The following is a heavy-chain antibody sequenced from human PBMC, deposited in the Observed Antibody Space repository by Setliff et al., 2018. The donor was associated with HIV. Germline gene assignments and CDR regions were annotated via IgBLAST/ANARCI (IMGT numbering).Heavy chain of an antibody. J-gene: IGHJ3*02. V-gene: IGHV1-18*01. CDR3: ARWGWEWRNAFDI. CDR2: ISAYNGNT. CDR1: GYMFIAYG. Sequence: ASVKVSCKTSGYMFIAYGMSWVRRAPGRGLEWMGWISAYNGNTNYAQKLQGRVTMTTDTSTSTAYMELRSLRSDDTAVYYCARWGWEWRNAFDIWGQGTMVTVS. D-gene: IGHD1-26*01.